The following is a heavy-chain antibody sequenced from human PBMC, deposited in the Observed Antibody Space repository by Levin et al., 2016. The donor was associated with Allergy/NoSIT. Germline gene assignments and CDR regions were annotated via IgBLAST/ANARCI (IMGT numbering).Heavy chain of an antibody. D-gene: IGHD3-3*01. CDR2: ISGSGGST. CDR3: VRAQSHYEFWSGYHH. J-gene: IGHJ6*04. V-gene: IGHV3-23*01. CDR1: GFTFSSYA. Sequence: GESLKISCAASGFTFSSYAMSWVRQAPGKGLEWVSAISGSGGSTYYADSVKGRFTVSRDNAKNTLILQVSSLRAEDTAVYYCVRAQSHYEFWSGYHHWGKGTTVTVSS.